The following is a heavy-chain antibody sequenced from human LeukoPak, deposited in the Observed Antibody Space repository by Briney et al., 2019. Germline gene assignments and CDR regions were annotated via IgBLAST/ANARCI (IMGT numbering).Heavy chain of an antibody. CDR3: AKGLGGWYYDNFDY. CDR2: ISWNSGSI. V-gene: IGHV3-9*01. J-gene: IGHJ4*02. CDR1: GFTFDDYA. Sequence: GRSLRLSCAASGFTFDDYAMHWVRQAPGKGLEGVSGISWNSGSIGYADSVKGRITISRHNAKNSLYLQMNSLRAEDTALYYCAKGLGGWYYDNFDYWGQGTLVTVSS. D-gene: IGHD6-19*01.